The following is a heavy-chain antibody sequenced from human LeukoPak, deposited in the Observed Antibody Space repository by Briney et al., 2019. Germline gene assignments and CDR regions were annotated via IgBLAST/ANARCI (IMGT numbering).Heavy chain of an antibody. Sequence: ASVKVSCKASGYTFTGYYMHWVRQAPGQGLEWMGRINPDSGGTNDAQRFQGRVTMTKDTSISTAYMELSRLRSDDTAVYYCARVIGFGELSLGYWGQGTQVTVSS. D-gene: IGHD3-10*01. CDR1: GYTFTGYY. CDR2: INPDSGGT. J-gene: IGHJ4*02. V-gene: IGHV1-2*06. CDR3: ARVIGFGELSLGY.